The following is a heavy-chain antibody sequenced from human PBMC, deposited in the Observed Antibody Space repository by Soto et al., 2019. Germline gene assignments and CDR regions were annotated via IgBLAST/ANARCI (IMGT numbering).Heavy chain of an antibody. CDR3: AKDPEKRRYSSGWFDY. Sequence: GGSLRLSCAASGFTFSSYAMSWVRQAPGKGLEWVSAISGSGGSTYYADSVKGRFTISRDNSKNTLYLQMNSLRAEDTAVYYCAKDPEKRRYSSGWFDYWGQGTLVTVSS. D-gene: IGHD6-19*01. CDR2: ISGSGGST. V-gene: IGHV3-23*01. J-gene: IGHJ4*02. CDR1: GFTFSSYA.